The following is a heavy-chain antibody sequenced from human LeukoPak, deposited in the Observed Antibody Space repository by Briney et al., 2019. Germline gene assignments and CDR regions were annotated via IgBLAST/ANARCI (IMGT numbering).Heavy chain of an antibody. Sequence: GASVKVSCKASGYTFTSYGISWVRQAPGQGLEWMGWISAYNGNTNYAQKLQGRVTMTTDTSTSTAYMELRSLRSDDTAVYYCARAYSSSSHPYYYMDVWGKGTTVTVSS. D-gene: IGHD6-6*01. V-gene: IGHV1-18*01. CDR3: ARAYSSSSHPYYYMDV. CDR2: ISAYNGNT. J-gene: IGHJ6*03. CDR1: GYTFTSYG.